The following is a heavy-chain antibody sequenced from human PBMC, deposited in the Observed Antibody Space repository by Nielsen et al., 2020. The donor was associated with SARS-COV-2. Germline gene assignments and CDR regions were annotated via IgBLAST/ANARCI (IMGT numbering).Heavy chain of an antibody. CDR1: GVSISSGGYY. J-gene: IGHJ4*02. CDR3: ARGTGSRDFDF. CDR2: IHYAGST. Sequence: TLSLTCAVSGVSISSGGYYWSWIRQYPGGGLEWIGHIIHYAGSTDYNPSLESRVSISADTSKNKVSLRLRSVTAADTAVYYCARGTGSRDFDFWGLGTLVTVSS. V-gene: IGHV4-31*11. D-gene: IGHD2-8*02.